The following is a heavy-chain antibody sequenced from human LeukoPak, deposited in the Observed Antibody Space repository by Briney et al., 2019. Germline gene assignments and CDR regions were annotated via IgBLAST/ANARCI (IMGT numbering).Heavy chain of an antibody. J-gene: IGHJ3*01. Sequence: PGGSLRLSCVASGFPFSSYWMTWVRQAPGKGLEWVANIKQDGSKKSYVDSVKGRFTISRDNAKNSLYLQMNSLRDEDTAVYYCARAPVGLKADAFDVWGQGTMVTVSS. CDR3: ARAPVGLKADAFDV. V-gene: IGHV3-7*01. CDR2: IKQDGSKK. CDR1: GFPFSSYW. D-gene: IGHD1-26*01.